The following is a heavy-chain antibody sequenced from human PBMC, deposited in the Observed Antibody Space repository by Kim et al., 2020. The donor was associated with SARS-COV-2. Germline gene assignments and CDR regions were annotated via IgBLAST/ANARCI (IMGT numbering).Heavy chain of an antibody. J-gene: IGHJ6*02. CDR3: ARPLHYYYYGMDV. V-gene: IGHV7-4-1*02. Sequence: YAQGFTGRFVFSLDTSVSTAYLQISSLKAEDTAVYYCARPLHYYYYGMDVWGQGTTVTVSS.